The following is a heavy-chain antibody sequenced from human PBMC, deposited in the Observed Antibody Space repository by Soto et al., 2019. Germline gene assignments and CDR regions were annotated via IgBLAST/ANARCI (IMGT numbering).Heavy chain of an antibody. Sequence: QVQLVQSGAEVQKTGASVKVSCKTSGYIFNNYGISWVRQAPGQGLEWMGWIYSKEGKINFAQKFQGRVTMTTDTSTSTVYIELRSLIFDDSAVYFCARDIDFYIDFWGKGTMVTVS. V-gene: IGHV1-18*01. CDR3: ARDIDFYIDF. J-gene: IGHJ4*02. CDR1: GYIFNNYG. CDR2: IYSKEGKI. D-gene: IGHD3-9*01.